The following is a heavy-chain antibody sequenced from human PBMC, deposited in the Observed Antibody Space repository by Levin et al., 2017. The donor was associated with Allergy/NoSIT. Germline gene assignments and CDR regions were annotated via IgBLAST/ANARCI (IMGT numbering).Heavy chain of an antibody. CDR3: ARYRDGWSACFDY. CDR2: IYYSGST. V-gene: IGHV4-39*01. D-gene: IGHD5-24*01. Sequence: PSETLSLTCTVSGGSISSSGYYWGWIRQPPGKGLEWIGSIYYSGSTDYNPSLKSRVTISVDTSKNQFSLKLSSVTAADTAVYYCARYRDGWSACFDYWGQGTLVTVSS. CDR1: GGSISSSGYY. J-gene: IGHJ4*02.